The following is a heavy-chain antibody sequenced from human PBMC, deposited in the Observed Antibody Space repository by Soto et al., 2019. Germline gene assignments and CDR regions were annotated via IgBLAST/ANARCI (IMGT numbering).Heavy chain of an antibody. D-gene: IGHD6-25*01. J-gene: IGHJ1*01. CDR2: LHHGVYT. CDR3: TNNRGYLLAY. Sequence: PSETLSLTCDVSRYTIDHDHWWRWVRQSAGGGLEGIEELHHGVYTNYNPSLESRVTFSVDVSKDQFFLKLSSVTAADTAVYYCTNNRGYLLAYWGQRTSVTGSS. CDR1: RYTIDHDHW. V-gene: IGHV4-4*02.